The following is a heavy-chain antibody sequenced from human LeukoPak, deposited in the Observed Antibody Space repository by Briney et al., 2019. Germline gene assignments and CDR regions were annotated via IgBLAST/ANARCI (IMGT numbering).Heavy chain of an antibody. V-gene: IGHV4-38-2*01. D-gene: IGHD3-9*01. J-gene: IGHJ4*02. CDR2: IYYSGST. Sequence: SETLSLTCAVSGYPISSGYYWAWIRQPPGKGLEWIGSIYYSGSTYYNPSLKSRVTISVDTSKNQFSLKLSSVTAADTAVYYCARFLRYFGEYYFDYWGQGTLVTVSS. CDR3: ARFLRYFGEYYFDY. CDR1: GYPISSGYY.